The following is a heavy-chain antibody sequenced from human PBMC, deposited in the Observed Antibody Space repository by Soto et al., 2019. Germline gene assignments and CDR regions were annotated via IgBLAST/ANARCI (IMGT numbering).Heavy chain of an antibody. CDR1: GFSLSTTDMG. CDR2: IYWDDDK. CDR3: VHSTDNTWFVELILAFDY. V-gene: IGHV2-5*02. J-gene: IGHJ4*02. Sequence: ITLKESGPTVVKPTQTLTLTCTFSGFSLSTTDMGVGWIRPPPGKALEWLALIYWDDDKRYRPSLKSSLTSTNDTSKNQVVLTMTTRDPVDTATYWCVHSTDNTWFVELILAFDYWGQGTLVPVSS. D-gene: IGHD3-10*01.